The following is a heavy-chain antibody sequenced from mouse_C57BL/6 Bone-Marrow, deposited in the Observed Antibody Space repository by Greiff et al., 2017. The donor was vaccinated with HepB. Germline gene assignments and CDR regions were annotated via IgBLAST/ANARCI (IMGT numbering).Heavy chain of an antibody. Sequence: EVKLEESGGGLVKPGGSLKLSCAASGFTFSDYGMHWVRQAPEKGLEWVAYISSGSSTIYYADTVKGRFTISRDNAKNTLFLQMTSLRSEDTAMYYCAREGIYDGYLYYFDYWGQGTTLTVSS. V-gene: IGHV5-17*01. CDR3: AREGIYDGYLYYFDY. CDR2: ISSGSSTI. J-gene: IGHJ2*01. D-gene: IGHD2-3*01. CDR1: GFTFSDYG.